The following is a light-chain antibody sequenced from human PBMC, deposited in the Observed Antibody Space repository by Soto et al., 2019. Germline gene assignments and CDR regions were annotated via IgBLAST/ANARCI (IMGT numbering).Light chain of an antibody. V-gene: IGKV1-12*01. CDR1: QGITSW. CDR3: QQTTTFPLT. J-gene: IGKJ4*01. Sequence: DIQMTQSPSSGSASVGDRVTITCRASQGITSWLAWYQQKPGKAPKLLIYRASNFQSGVPSRFSGSGSGTDFTLTISGLQPADFATYYCQQTTTFPLTFGGGTKVEIK. CDR2: RAS.